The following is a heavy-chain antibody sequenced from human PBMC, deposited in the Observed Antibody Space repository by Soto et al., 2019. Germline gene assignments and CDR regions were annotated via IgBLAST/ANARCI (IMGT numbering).Heavy chain of an antibody. CDR2: IYHSGST. J-gene: IGHJ4*02. V-gene: IGHV4-38-2*02. D-gene: IGHD2-2*01. Sequence: SETLSLTCTVSGYSISSGYYWGWIRQPPGKGLEWIGRIYHSGSTYYNPSLKSRVTISVDTSKNQFSLKLSSVTAADTAVYYCARSRYCSSTSCYSSGYDLDYWGQGTLVTVSS. CDR3: ARSRYCSSTSCYSSGYDLDY. CDR1: GYSISSGYY.